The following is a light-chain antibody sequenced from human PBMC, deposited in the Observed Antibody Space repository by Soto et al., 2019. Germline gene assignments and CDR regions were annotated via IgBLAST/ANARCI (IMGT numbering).Light chain of an antibody. CDR3: CSYAGSSMFV. CDR2: EVV. CDR1: SSDVGPYNL. J-gene: IGLJ2*01. V-gene: IGLV2-23*02. Sequence: QSALTQPASVSGSPGQSITISCTGSSSDVGPYNLVSWYQHHPGKAPKLMISEVVKRPSGGSNRCSGSKSGNTASLTISGLQAEDEADYYCCSYAGSSMFVFGGGTKVTVL.